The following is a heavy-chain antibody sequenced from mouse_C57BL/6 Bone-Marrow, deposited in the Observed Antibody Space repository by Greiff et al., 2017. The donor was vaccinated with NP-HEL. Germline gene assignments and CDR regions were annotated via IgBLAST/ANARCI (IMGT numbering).Heavy chain of an antibody. CDR2: IRNKANNHAT. CDR3: TRPIYYGDAMDY. Sequence: EVKLVESGGGLVQPGGSMKLSCAASGFTFSDAWMDWVRQSPEKGLEWVAEIRNKANNHATYYAESVKGRFTISRDDPKSSVYLQMNSLRAEDTGIYYCTRPIYYGDAMDYWGQGTSVTVSS. V-gene: IGHV6-6*01. J-gene: IGHJ4*01. D-gene: IGHD1-1*01. CDR1: GFTFSDAW.